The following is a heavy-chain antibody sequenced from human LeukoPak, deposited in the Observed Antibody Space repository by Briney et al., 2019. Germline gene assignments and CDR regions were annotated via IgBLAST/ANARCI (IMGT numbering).Heavy chain of an antibody. CDR1: GGFISSYY. Sequence: KPSETLSLTCTVSGGFISSYYWSWIRQPPGKGLEWIGYIYYSGSTNYNPSLKSRVTISVDTSKNQFSLKLSSATAADTAVYYCARVGGNVDYWGQGTLVTVSS. CDR3: ARVGGNVDY. V-gene: IGHV4-59*01. D-gene: IGHD4-23*01. CDR2: IYYSGST. J-gene: IGHJ4*02.